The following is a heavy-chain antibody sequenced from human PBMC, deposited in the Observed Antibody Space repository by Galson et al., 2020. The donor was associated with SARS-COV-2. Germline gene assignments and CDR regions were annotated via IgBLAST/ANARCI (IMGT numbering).Heavy chain of an antibody. J-gene: IGHJ4*02. Sequence: GESLKISCAASGFTFSSYAMHWVRQAPGKGLEWVAVISYDGSNKYYADSVKGRFTISRDNSKNTLYLQMNSLRAEDTAVYYCARDRGYSSGWYGVVDYWGQGTLVTVSS. D-gene: IGHD6-19*01. CDR1: GFTFSSYA. CDR2: ISYDGSNK. V-gene: IGHV3-30*01. CDR3: ARDRGYSSGWYGVVDY.